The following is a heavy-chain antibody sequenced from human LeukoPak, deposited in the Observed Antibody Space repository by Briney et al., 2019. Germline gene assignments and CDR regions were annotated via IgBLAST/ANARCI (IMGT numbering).Heavy chain of an antibody. D-gene: IGHD2-21*02. J-gene: IGHJ4*02. CDR1: GFTFSNYG. CDR2: ISGSGSDI. V-gene: IGHV3-23*01. CDR3: ARGDAFGY. Sequence: PGGSLRLSCAASGFTFSNYGMSWVRQAPGKGLEWVSVISGSGSDIVYADSVNGRFTISRDNSKNTLYLQMNNLRAEDTAVYYCARGDAFGYWGQGTLVAVSS.